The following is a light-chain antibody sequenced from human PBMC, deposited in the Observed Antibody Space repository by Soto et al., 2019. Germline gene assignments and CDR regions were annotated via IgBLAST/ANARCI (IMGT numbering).Light chain of an antibody. V-gene: IGKV3-15*01. J-gene: IGKJ3*01. CDR2: RAS. CDR3: QQYNNWPPVT. CDR1: QSINSN. Sequence: IVMTQSPATLSVSPGERATLSCRASQSINSNLAWYQQKPGQAPRLLMFRASIRATGFPARFSGSGSGTEFNITISSLQSEDFAVYYCQQYNNWPPVTFGPGTKVDIK.